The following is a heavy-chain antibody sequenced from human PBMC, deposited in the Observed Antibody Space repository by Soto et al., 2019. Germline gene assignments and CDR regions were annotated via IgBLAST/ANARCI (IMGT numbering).Heavy chain of an antibody. CDR2: IKSKTDGGTT. Sequence: GGALRTSCAASGFNFSKAWVNRVRPAPGKGLEWVGRIKSKTDGGTTDYAAPVKGRFTISRDDSKNTLYLQMNSLKTEDTAVYYCTTDSQSYYYYGMDVWGQGTTVTVSS. J-gene: IGHJ6*02. CDR1: GFNFSKAW. V-gene: IGHV3-15*07. CDR3: TTDSQSYYYYGMDV.